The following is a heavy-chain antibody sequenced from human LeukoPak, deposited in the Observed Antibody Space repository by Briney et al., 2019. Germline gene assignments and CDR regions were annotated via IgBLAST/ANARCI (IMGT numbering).Heavy chain of an antibody. V-gene: IGHV1-18*01. CDR3: ARAQRPLGNSEVGPGAFDI. CDR2: ISAYNGHT. Sequence: ASVTVSCKASGYTFTSYGISWVRQAPGQGLEWMGWISAYNGHTNYAQKLQGRVTTTTDTSTNTAYMELRSLRSDDTAVYYCARAQRPLGNSEVGPGAFDIWGQGTLVTVSS. CDR1: GYTFTSYG. D-gene: IGHD1-7*01. J-gene: IGHJ3*02.